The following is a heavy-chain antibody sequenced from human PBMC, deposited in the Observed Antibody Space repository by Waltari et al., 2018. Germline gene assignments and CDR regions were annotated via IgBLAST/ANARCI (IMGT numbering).Heavy chain of an antibody. Sequence: QVQLVQSEAEVRPPGASVRVSRQASGYHFSDSCVHWVRQAPGQGLEWMGWVNPNGRGTMYLRKLEGGDTFSTDTSVNTAYMEVTRLKTDDTATDFGARARAWGPKAFDVWGQGTRLTVSS. CDR1: GYHFSDSC. J-gene: IGHJ3*01. D-gene: IGHD7-27*01. V-gene: IGHV1-2*02. CDR2: VNPNGRGT. CDR3: ARARAWGPKAFDV.